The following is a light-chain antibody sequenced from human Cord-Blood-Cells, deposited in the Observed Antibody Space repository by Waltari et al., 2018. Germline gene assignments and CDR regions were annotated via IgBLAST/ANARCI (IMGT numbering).Light chain of an antibody. CDR2: WAS. Sequence: DIVMTQYPDSLAVSLGERATINCKSSQSVLYSSNNKNYLAWYQQKPGQPPKLLIYWASSREAGVLDRCCSSGYGTDFTLTIISLQAEDVAVYYCQQYYSTPLYSFGQGTKLEIK. V-gene: IGKV4-1*01. J-gene: IGKJ2*03. CDR1: QSVLYSSNNKNY. CDR3: QQYYSTPLYS.